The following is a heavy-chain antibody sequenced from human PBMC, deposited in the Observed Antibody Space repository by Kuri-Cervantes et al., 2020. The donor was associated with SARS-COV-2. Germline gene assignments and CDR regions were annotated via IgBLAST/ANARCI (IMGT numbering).Heavy chain of an antibody. V-gene: IGHV5-10-1*01. D-gene: IGHD7-27*01. CDR1: GYNFTNYW. J-gene: IGHJ4*02. CDR3: ARHLITGVYYFDQ. Sequence: GESLKISCRGPGYNFTNYWITWVRQMPGRGLEWMGRIDPTDSDTNDWPSFQGHVTISADKSITTAYLQWSNLKASDTAMYYCARHLITGVYYFDQWGQGTLVTVSS. CDR2: IDPTDSDT.